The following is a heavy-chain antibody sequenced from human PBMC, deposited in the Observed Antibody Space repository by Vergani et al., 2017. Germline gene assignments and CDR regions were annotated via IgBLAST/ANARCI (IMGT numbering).Heavy chain of an antibody. CDR2: ISWNSDSI. Sequence: EVQLVESGGGLVQPGRSLRLSCAASGFTFDDYAMHWVRQAPGKGLEWVSGISWNSDSIGYADSVKGRFTISRDNAKNSLYLQMNSLRTEDTALYYCTKDNVYGGNSGLDYWGQGTLVTVS. CDR3: TKDNVYGGNSGLDY. V-gene: IGHV3-9*01. D-gene: IGHD4-23*01. CDR1: GFTFDDYA. J-gene: IGHJ4*02.